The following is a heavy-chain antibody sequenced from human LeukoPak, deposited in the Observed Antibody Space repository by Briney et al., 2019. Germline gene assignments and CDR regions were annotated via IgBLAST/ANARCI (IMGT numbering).Heavy chain of an antibody. CDR3: AREAYCSSTSCYYYYYYMDV. CDR2: IYTSGST. V-gene: IGHV4-61*02. J-gene: IGHJ6*03. D-gene: IGHD2-2*01. Sequence: SETLSLTCTVSGGSISSGSYYWSWIRQPAGKGLEWIGRIYTSGSTNYNPSLKSRVTISVDTSKNQFSLKLSSVTAADTAVYYCAREAYCSSTSCYYYYYYMDVWGKGTTVTISS. CDR1: GGSISSGSYY.